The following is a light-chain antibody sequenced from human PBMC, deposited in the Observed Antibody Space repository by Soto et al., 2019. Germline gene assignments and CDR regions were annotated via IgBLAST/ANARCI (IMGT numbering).Light chain of an antibody. CDR2: KAS. CDR1: QTISSW. V-gene: IGKV1-5*03. Sequence: DIQMTQSPFTLSGSVGDRGTITCRASQTISSWLAWYQQKPGKAPKLLIYKASTLKSGVPSRFSGSGSGTEFTLTISSLQPDDFATYYCQQLNSFPITFGQGTRLEIK. J-gene: IGKJ5*01. CDR3: QQLNSFPIT.